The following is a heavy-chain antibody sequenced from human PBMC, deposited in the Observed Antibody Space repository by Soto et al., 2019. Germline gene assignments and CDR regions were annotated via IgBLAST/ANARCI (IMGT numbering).Heavy chain of an antibody. V-gene: IGHV4-34*01. Sequence: QVQLQQWGAGLLKPSETLSLTCAVYGGFVSSGSYYWSWIRQPPGKGLEWIGEMSHSGGTHFNPSLKSRVTISVDASKNQFSLKMSSVTAADAALYYCARVGRGTATTVVDAFDIWGPGTVVTVSS. CDR3: ARVGRGTATTVVDAFDI. J-gene: IGHJ3*02. CDR2: MSHSGGT. CDR1: GGFVSSGSYY. D-gene: IGHD1-1*01.